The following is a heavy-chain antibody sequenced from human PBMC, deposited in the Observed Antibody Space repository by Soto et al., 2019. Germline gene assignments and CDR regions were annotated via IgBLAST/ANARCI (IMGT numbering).Heavy chain of an antibody. V-gene: IGHV4-39*01. D-gene: IGHD2-15*01. J-gene: IGHJ6*02. CDR1: GGSISSSSYY. CDR2: IYYSGST. CDR3: ASPGYCSGGSCYSGVQGYYYYGMDV. Sequence: SETLSLTCTVSGGSISSSSYYWGWIRQPPGKGLEWIGSIYYSGSTYYNPSLKSRVTISVDTSKNQFSLKLSSVTAADTAVYYCASPGYCSGGSCYSGVQGYYYYGMDVWGQGTTVTVSS.